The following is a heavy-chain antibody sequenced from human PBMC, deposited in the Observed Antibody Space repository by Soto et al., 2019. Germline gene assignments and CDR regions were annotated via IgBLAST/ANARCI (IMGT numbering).Heavy chain of an antibody. CDR1: GFTFSSHW. J-gene: IGHJ5*02. CDR2: INNDGSFA. V-gene: IGHV3-74*01. Sequence: EVQLVESGGGLVQPGGSLRLSCAASGFTFSSHWMHWVRQTPEKGLMWVSGINNDGSFARYADSVKGRFTISRDNTKNMMFLQMNSLRAEDTALYYCARDRPHNWFDPWGQGTLVTVSS. CDR3: ARDRPHNWFDP.